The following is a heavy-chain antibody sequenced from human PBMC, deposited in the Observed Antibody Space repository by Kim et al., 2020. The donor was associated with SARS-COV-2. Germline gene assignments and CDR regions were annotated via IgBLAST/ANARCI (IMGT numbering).Heavy chain of an antibody. J-gene: IGHJ6*02. V-gene: IGHV3-9*01. CDR1: GFTFDDYG. D-gene: IGHD2-8*02. CDR2: ISWNSGSI. CDR3: SKIRWDFTDYGMDV. Sequence: GGSLRLSCAASGFTFDDYGMHWVRQAPGKGLEWVSGISWNSGSIGYADSVKGRFTISRDNAKNSLYLQMNSLRAEDTALYYCSKIRWDFTDYGMDVCGQG.